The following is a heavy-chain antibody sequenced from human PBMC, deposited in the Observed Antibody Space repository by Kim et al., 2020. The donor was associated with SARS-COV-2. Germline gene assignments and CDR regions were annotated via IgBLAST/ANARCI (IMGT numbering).Heavy chain of an antibody. Sequence: SEKNYGDSVKGRCTISRDNAKKSLCLQMNSVRAEDTAVYYCAKGRTMDVWGQGTTVTVSS. CDR3: AKGRTMDV. CDR2: SEK. J-gene: IGHJ6*02. V-gene: IGHV3-7*03.